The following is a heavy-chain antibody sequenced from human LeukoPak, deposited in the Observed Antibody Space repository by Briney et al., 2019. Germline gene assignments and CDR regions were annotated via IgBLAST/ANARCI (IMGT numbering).Heavy chain of an antibody. V-gene: IGHV4-4*07. D-gene: IGHD6-13*01. CDR3: ARGHMAAAGRRGYYFDY. J-gene: IGHJ4*02. CDR2: IYTSGST. CDR1: GGSISSYY. Sequence: SETLPLTCTVSGGSISSYYWSWIRQPAGKGLEWIGRIYTSGSTNYNPSLKSRVTMSVDTSKNQFSLKLSSVTAADTAVYYCARGHMAAAGRRGYYFDYWGQGTLVTVSS.